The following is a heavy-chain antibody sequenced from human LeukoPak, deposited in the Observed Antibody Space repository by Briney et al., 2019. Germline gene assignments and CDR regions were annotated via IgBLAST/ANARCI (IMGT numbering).Heavy chain of an antibody. D-gene: IGHD2-2*01. Sequence: SETLSLTCAVYGGSFSDYFWGWIRQPPGTGLEWIGEINHSGRTYYNPSLKSRVTISVDTSKNQFALNLSSVTAADTAVYYCAIDVVVVPAAIHYGMDVGGQGTTVTVSS. CDR3: AIDVVVVPAAIHYGMDV. CDR1: GGSFSDYF. V-gene: IGHV4-34*01. J-gene: IGHJ6*02. CDR2: INHSGRT.